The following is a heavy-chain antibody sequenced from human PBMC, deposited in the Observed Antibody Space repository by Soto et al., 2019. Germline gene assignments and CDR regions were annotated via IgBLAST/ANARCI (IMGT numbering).Heavy chain of an antibody. D-gene: IGHD3-10*01. Sequence: ASVKVSCKASGYTFNTYGFSWVRQAPGQGLEWVGWIGTHNGDTTYAQKFQGRVTMTIDTSTTTSYMELRSLTSDDTAMYFCARDRTSYGSGSRFGMDVWGLGTTVTVSS. CDR2: IGTHNGDT. CDR1: GYTFNTYG. CDR3: ARDRTSYGSGSRFGMDV. V-gene: IGHV1-18*01. J-gene: IGHJ6*02.